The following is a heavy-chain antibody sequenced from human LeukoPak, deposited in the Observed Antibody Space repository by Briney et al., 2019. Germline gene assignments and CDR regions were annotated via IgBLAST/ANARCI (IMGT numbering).Heavy chain of an antibody. V-gene: IGHV1-69*05. D-gene: IGHD2-15*01. Sequence: SVKVSCKASGGTFSSYAISWVRQPPGQGLVWMGGIIPIFGTANYAQKFQGRVTITTDESTSTAYMELSSLRSDDTAVYYCARTTSIVVGSSGFDYWGQGTVVTVSS. J-gene: IGHJ4*02. CDR1: GGTFSSYA. CDR2: IIPIFGTA. CDR3: ARTTSIVVGSSGFDY.